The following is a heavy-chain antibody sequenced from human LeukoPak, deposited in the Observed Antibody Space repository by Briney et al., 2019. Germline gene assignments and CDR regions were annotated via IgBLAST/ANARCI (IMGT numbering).Heavy chain of an antibody. D-gene: IGHD3-22*01. J-gene: IGHJ4*02. V-gene: IGHV1-18*01. CDR2: IGAYNGNT. CDR1: GYTFTSYG. Sequence: AAVTVSCTASGYTFTSYGISWVRQAPGQGLEWMGWIGAYNGNTNYAQKLQGRVTMTTDTSTSTAYMELRSLRSDDTAVYYCASWDYYDSSGSDYWGQGTLVTVSS. CDR3: ASWDYYDSSGSDY.